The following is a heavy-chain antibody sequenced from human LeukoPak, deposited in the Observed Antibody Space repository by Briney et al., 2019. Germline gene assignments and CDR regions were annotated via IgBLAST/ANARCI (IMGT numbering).Heavy chain of an antibody. CDR1: GGSISSYY. V-gene: IGHV4-59*01. Sequence: SETLSLTCTVSGGSISSYYWSWLRQPPGKGLEYIGYTHYSGSTNYNPSLKSRVTMTRDTSTSTVYMELSSLRSEDTAVYYCARDTAMGLDAFDIWGQGTMVTVSS. CDR2: THYSGST. J-gene: IGHJ3*02. D-gene: IGHD5-18*01. CDR3: ARDTAMGLDAFDI.